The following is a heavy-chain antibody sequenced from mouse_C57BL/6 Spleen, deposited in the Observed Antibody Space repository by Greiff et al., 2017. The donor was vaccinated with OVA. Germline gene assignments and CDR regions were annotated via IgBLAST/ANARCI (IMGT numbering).Heavy chain of an antibody. D-gene: IGHD1-1*01. CDR2: IDPSDSET. CDR3: ARSRTVGYYFDY. CDR1: GYTFTSYW. J-gene: IGHJ2*01. V-gene: IGHV1-52*01. Sequence: QVQLQQPGAELVRPGSSVKLSCKASGYTFTSYWMHWVKQRPIQGLEWIGNIDPSDSETHYNQKFKDKATLTVDKSSSTAYMQLSSLTSEDSAVYYCARSRTVGYYFDYWGQGTTLTVSS.